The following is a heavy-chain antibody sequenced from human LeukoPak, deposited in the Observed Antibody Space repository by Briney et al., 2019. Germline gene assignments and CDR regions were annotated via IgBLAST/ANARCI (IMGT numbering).Heavy chain of an antibody. CDR1: GFTFSTYW. V-gene: IGHV3-74*01. CDR2: INSDGSST. D-gene: IGHD2-21*01. J-gene: IGHJ4*02. Sequence: GGSLRPSCAAPGFTFSTYWMHWVRQAPGKGLVWVSRINSDGSSTSYTDSVKGRFTISRDNAKRMLYLQMNSLTAEDTAVYYCAREPAYCGGDCLFDYWGQGTLVTVSS. CDR3: AREPAYCGGDCLFDY.